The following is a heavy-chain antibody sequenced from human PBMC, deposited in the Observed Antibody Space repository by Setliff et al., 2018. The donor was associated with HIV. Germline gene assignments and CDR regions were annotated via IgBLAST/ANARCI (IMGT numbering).Heavy chain of an antibody. Sequence: SETLSLTCAVSGYAISSGYYWGWIRRPPGKGLEWIGSIYNRGSTYYNPSLKSRVTISVDTSKNQLSLKLSSVTAADTAVYYCATADFPPPSYIWESYRSGAFDIWGQGTMVTVSS. CDR2: IYNRGST. J-gene: IGHJ3*02. D-gene: IGHD3-16*02. CDR3: ATADFPPPSYIWESYRSGAFDI. CDR1: GYAISSGYY. V-gene: IGHV4-38-2*01.